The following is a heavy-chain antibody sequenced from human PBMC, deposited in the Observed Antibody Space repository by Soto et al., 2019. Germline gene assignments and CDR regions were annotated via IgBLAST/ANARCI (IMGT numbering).Heavy chain of an antibody. V-gene: IGHV3-30*03. CDR1: GFTFSSYG. CDR3: ATGQYCSGGSCYFNPSDY. D-gene: IGHD2-15*01. Sequence: QVQLVESGGGVVQPGRSLRLSCGASGFTFSSYGMHWVRQAPGKGLEWVAGISYDGSYDSYADSVKGRCTISRDNSKNTLYVQMTSLRAEDTAVYYCATGQYCSGGSCYFNPSDYWGQGTLVTVSS. CDR2: ISYDGSYD. J-gene: IGHJ4*02.